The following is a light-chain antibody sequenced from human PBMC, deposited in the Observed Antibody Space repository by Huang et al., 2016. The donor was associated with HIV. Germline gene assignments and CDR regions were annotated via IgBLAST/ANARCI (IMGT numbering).Light chain of an antibody. CDR1: HSVGGY. CDR2: DAA. J-gene: IGKJ3*01. V-gene: IGKV3-11*01. CDR3: QQRTNWPPGFT. Sequence: EIVLTQSPATLSLSPGERATLSCRASHSVGGYLAGYQQNPGQAPRPLIYDAADRATGIPARFSGSGSGTDFTLTISSLEPEDCAVYYCQQRTNWPPGFTFGPGTKVDIK.